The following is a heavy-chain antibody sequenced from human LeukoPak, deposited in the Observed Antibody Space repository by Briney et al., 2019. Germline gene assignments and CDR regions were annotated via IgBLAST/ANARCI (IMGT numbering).Heavy chain of an antibody. V-gene: IGHV4-4*07. D-gene: IGHD3/OR15-3a*01. CDR3: ARDSRTERPWYFDL. CDR1: GASISLYY. CDR2: MSSSGST. J-gene: IGHJ2*01. Sequence: KPSETLSLTCTASGASISLYYWSWLRQPAGKGLEWLGRMSSSGSTNYNPSLKSRVTMSVDTSKNQFSLDLSSVTAADTAVYYCARDSRTERPWYFDLWGCGTLVTVSS.